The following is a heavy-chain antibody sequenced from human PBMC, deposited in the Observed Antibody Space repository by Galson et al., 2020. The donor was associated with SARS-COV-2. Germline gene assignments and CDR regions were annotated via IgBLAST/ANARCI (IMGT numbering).Heavy chain of an antibody. Sequence: GESLKISCATSGFTFSSHAMHWVHQAPGKGLEWVAIISYDGSTKYNGDSVKGRFTISRDNSKNTLYLQMNSLRAEDTAVYYCARETHDYSSSWYDYWGQGTLVTVSS. D-gene: IGHD6-13*01. CDR1: GFTFSSHA. CDR3: ARETHDYSSSWYDY. V-gene: IGHV3-30*01. CDR2: ISYDGSTK. J-gene: IGHJ4*02.